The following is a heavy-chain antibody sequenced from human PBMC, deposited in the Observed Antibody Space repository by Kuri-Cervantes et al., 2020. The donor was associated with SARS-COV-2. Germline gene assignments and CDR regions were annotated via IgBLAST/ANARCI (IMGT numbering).Heavy chain of an antibody. J-gene: IGHJ3*02. CDR2: ISPTASTI. CDR1: GFVFDFYE. Sequence: GGSLRLSCLTSGFVFDFYEMNWVRQAPGKGLEWLAYISPTASTIFYADSVTGRFTISRDNAQKAVYLHMKSLGADDTAVYYCARVRAMDMWGQGTMVTVSS. D-gene: IGHD2-2*01. CDR3: ARVRAMDM. V-gene: IGHV3-48*03.